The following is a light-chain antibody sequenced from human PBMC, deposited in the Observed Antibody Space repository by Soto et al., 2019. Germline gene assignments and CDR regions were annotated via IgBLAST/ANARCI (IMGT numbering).Light chain of an antibody. CDR3: SSFTSSSTYV. J-gene: IGLJ1*01. V-gene: IGLV2-18*02. Sequence: QSVLTQPPSVSGSPGQSVAISCIGASSDIGSYDRVSWYQQPPGTSPKLIIYDVINRSSGVPDRFSGAKSGNTASLTISGLQTEDEADYYCSSFTSSSTYVFGTGTKVTVL. CDR1: SSDIGSYDR. CDR2: DVI.